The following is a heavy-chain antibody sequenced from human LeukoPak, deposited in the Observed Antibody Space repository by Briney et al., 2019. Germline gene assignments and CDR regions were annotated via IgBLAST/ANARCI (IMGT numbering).Heavy chain of an antibody. CDR2: IFGSTGST. Sequence: GGSLRLSCVASGFTFTNYAMSWVRQAPGKGLEWVSGIFGSTGSTYYADSVKGRVTISRDNSRNTVYLQMNSLRAEDTAVYYCAKDRTYYSDFSAYYFSPPLQRCWGQGTLVTVSS. D-gene: IGHD3-22*01. CDR3: AKDRTYYSDFSAYYFSPPLQRC. J-gene: IGHJ4*02. V-gene: IGHV3-23*01. CDR1: GFTFTNYA.